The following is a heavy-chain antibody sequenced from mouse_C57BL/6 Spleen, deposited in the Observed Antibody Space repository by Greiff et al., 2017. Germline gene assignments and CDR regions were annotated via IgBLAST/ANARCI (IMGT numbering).Heavy chain of an antibody. J-gene: IGHJ4*01. D-gene: IGHD2-3*01. CDR2: IDPEDGDT. V-gene: IGHV14-2*01. CDR1: GFNFKDYY. Sequence: EVKLQESGAELVKPGASVKLSCTASGFNFKDYYMHWVKQRTEQGLEWIGRIDPEDGDTKYAPKFQGKATITADTSSNTAYLQLRSLTSEDTAVYYFARGGYSLYYDAMDYWGQGTSVTVAS. CDR3: ARGGYSLYYDAMDY.